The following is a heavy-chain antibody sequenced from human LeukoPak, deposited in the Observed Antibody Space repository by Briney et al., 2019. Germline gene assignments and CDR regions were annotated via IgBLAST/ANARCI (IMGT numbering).Heavy chain of an antibody. J-gene: IGHJ4*02. Sequence: GGSLRLSCAASGFTFSSYAMHWVRQAPGKGLEWVAVISYDGSNKYYADSVKGRFTISRDNSKNTLYLQMNSLRAEDTAVYYCAREEDIVVVPAAISVGVFDYWGQGTLVTVSS. D-gene: IGHD2-2*02. CDR1: GFTFSSYA. CDR3: AREEDIVVVPAAISVGVFDY. V-gene: IGHV3-30*04. CDR2: ISYDGSNK.